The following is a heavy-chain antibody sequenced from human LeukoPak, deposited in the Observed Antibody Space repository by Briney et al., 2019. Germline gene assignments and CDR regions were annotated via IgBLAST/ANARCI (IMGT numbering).Heavy chain of an antibody. CDR3: AKERNPYTAMVTYFDC. V-gene: IGHV3-7*01. J-gene: IGHJ4*02. D-gene: IGHD5-18*01. CDR2: IKQDGSEK. CDR1: GFTFSSYW. Sequence: GGSLRLSCAASGFTFSSYWMSWVRQAPGKGLEWVANIKQDGSEKYYVDSVKGRFTISRDNSKNTLYLQMNSLRAEDTAVYYCAKERNPYTAMVTYFDCWGQGTLVTVSS.